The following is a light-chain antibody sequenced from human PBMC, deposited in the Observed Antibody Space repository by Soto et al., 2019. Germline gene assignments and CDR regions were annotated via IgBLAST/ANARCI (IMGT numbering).Light chain of an antibody. CDR3: AVWDDTLSGVV. J-gene: IGLJ3*02. CDR2: KNN. V-gene: IGLV1-47*01. CDR1: SSNIGSNY. Sequence: QSVVTQPPSASGTPGQRVTISCSGCSSNIGSNYVYWYQHLPGTAPKVLIYKNNHRPSGVPDRFSGSKSDTSASLAISGLRSEDEAHYYCAVWDDTLSGVVFGGGTKLTVL.